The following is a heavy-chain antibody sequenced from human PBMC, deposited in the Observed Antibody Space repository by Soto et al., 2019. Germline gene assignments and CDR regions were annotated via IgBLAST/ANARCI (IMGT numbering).Heavy chain of an antibody. D-gene: IGHD3-3*01. Sequence: ACKGAGYSFTSYRIAWVRQMPGKGLEWMGIIDPSDSDIRYSPSFQGQVTISADKSISTAYLQWSSLKASDTAIYYCARSFFDKFDYWGHGTLVTVSS. CDR3: ARSFFDKFDY. CDR1: GYSFTSYR. V-gene: IGHV5-51*01. CDR2: IDPSDSDI. J-gene: IGHJ5*01.